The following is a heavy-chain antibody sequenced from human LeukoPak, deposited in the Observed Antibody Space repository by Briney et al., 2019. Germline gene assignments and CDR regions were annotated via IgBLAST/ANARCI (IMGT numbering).Heavy chain of an antibody. CDR2: FDPEDGET. CDR1: GYTLTELS. D-gene: IGHD6-13*01. CDR3: ATTPPYSSSWYY. Sequence: ASVKVSCKVSGYTLTELSMHWVRQAPGKGLEWMGGFDPEDGETIYAQRFQGRVTMTEDTSTDTAYMELSSLRSEDTAVYYCATTPPYSSSWYYWGQGTLVTVSS. V-gene: IGHV1-24*01. J-gene: IGHJ4*02.